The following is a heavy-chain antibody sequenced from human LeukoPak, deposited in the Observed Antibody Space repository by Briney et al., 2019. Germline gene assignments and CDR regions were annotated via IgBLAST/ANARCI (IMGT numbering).Heavy chain of an antibody. CDR1: GFTFSSYG. CDR3: ATEGYYYGFDI. Sequence: GGSLRLSCAASGFTFSSYGMHWVRQAPGKGLEWVAVISYDGSNKYYADSVKGRFTISRDNSKNTLYLQMNSLRAEDTAVYYCATEGYYYGFDIWGQGTMVTVSS. D-gene: IGHD3-10*01. J-gene: IGHJ3*02. V-gene: IGHV3-30*03. CDR2: ISYDGSNK.